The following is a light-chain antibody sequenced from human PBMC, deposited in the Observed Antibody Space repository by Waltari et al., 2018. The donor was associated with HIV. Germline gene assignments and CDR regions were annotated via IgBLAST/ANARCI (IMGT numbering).Light chain of an antibody. CDR2: EVS. Sequence: QSALTQPPSASGSPGQSVTISCTGTSSDVGGYNYVSWYQQHPGKAPNRMIYEVSKRPSGVPDRFSGSKSGNTASLTVSGLQAEDEADYYCSSYAGSSIVVFGGGTNLTVL. V-gene: IGLV2-8*01. J-gene: IGLJ2*01. CDR3: SSYAGSSIVV. CDR1: SSDVGGYNY.